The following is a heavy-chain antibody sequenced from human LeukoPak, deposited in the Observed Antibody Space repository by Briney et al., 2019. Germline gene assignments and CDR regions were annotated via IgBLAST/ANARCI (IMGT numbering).Heavy chain of an antibody. D-gene: IGHD6-25*01. Sequence: GGSLRHSCAPPPFPLTTVALSSGGQAPGKGREWDSGISGSGGSTYYADSVKGRFTIYRDNSKNTLYMQLNTLRADDTAVYYSARDSSSGEYCGQGTLVTVSS. CDR3: ARDSSSGEY. J-gene: IGHJ4*02. V-gene: IGHV3-23*01. CDR2: ISGSGGST. CDR1: PFPLTTVA.